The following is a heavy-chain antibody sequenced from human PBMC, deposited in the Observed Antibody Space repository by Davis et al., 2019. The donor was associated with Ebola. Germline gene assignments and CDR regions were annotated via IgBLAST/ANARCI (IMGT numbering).Heavy chain of an antibody. Sequence: ASVKVSCKASGYTFTSYYMHWVRQAPGQGLEWMGIINPSGGSTSYAQKFQGRVTMTRDTSTSTVYMELSSLRSEDTAVYYCASAYCSGGSCYWFDPWGQGTLVTVSS. V-gene: IGHV1-46*01. CDR1: GYTFTSYY. CDR3: ASAYCSGGSCYWFDP. CDR2: INPSGGST. J-gene: IGHJ5*02. D-gene: IGHD2-15*01.